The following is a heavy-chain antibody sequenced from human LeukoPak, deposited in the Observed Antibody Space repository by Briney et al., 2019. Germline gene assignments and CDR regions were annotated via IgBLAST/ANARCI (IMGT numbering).Heavy chain of an antibody. D-gene: IGHD3-3*01. CDR3: ARDDLRRTDYDFWSGSYYFDY. J-gene: IGHJ4*02. CDR2: ISAYNGDT. Sequence: ASVNVFCLASGYSFTTYGISWVRQAPGQGLGWIGWISAYNGDTNYAQKLQGRVTMTTDTSTSTAYMELRSLRSDDTAVYYCARDDLRRTDYDFWSGSYYFDYWGQGTLVTVSS. V-gene: IGHV1-18*01. CDR1: GYSFTTYG.